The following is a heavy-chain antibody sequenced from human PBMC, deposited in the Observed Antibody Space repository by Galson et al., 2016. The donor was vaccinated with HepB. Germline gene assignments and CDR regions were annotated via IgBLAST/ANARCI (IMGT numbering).Heavy chain of an antibody. Sequence: SLRLSCAVSGLTFSSYSMNWVRQAPGKGLKWVSYISSSSSTIYYSDSVKGRFTISRDNAKNSLYLQLNSLRAEDTAVSYCARSLRLGAFDIWGQGTMVTVSS. V-gene: IGHV3-48*01. CDR3: ARSLRLGAFDI. CDR2: ISSSSSTI. CDR1: GLTFSSYS. D-gene: IGHD3-10*01. J-gene: IGHJ3*02.